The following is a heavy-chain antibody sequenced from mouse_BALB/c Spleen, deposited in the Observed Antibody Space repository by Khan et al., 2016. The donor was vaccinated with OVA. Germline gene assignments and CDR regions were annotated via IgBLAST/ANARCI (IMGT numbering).Heavy chain of an antibody. J-gene: IGHJ3*01. CDR2: INPSNGYT. CDR1: GYTFTSYT. V-gene: IGHV1-4*01. D-gene: IGHD2-12*01. Sequence: VQLQQSGAELARPGASVKMSCKASGYTFTSYTINWIKKRPGQGLEWIGYINPSNGYTNYNQKFKDKANLTTDKSSTTAYLQLSSLTSDDSADFSCGRDGAYHRHGGWFAYWGQGTLVTVSA. CDR3: GRDGAYHRHGGWFAY.